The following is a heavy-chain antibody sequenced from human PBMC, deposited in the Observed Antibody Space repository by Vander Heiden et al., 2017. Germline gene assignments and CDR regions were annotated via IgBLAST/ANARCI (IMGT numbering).Heavy chain of an antibody. CDR3: AKMPMVRGALFVY. CDR2: ISGSGVST. CDR1: GFTFSRYA. V-gene: IGHV3-23*01. D-gene: IGHD3-10*01. Sequence: EVQLFEYGGGLVQPGGSQRLSCSASGFTFSRYAMSRVRQAPGKGFYWVSSISGSGVSTYCADAVKGRFTVSGDNSKNALYLQMNGLGAEDTAVYYCAKMPMVRGALFVYWCQGTLVTVSS. J-gene: IGHJ4*02.